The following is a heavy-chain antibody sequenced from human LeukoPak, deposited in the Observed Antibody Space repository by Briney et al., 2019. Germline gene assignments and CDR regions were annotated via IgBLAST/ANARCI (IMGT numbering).Heavy chain of an antibody. V-gene: IGHV4-59*01. CDR1: GGSISSYY. CDR2: IYYSGST. Sequence: SETLSLTCTVSGGSISSYYWSWIRQPTGKGLEWIGYIYYSGSTNYNPSLKSRVTISVDTSKNQFSLKLSSVTAADTAVYYCARELPGNWFDPWGQGTLVTVSS. J-gene: IGHJ5*02. CDR3: ARELPGNWFDP.